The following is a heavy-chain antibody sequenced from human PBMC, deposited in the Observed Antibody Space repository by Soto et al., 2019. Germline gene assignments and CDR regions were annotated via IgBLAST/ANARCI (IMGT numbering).Heavy chain of an antibody. V-gene: IGHV1-69*01. D-gene: IGHD2-15*01. Sequence: QVQLEQSGAEVKKPGSSLKVSCKATGGTFNKYAISWVRQAPGQGLEWMAGIIPVYGTPNYAQRFQDRVTMVAAESTTTAYMEVNSLRSEDTAIYYCSIVTAYGMDVWGPGTTVIVSS. CDR2: IIPVYGTP. CDR3: SIVTAYGMDV. CDR1: GGTFNKYA. J-gene: IGHJ6*02.